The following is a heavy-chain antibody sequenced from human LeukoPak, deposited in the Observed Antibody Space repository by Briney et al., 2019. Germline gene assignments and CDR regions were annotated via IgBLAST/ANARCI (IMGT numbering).Heavy chain of an antibody. CDR1: GFTLSSYG. Sequence: GGSLRLSCAASGFTLSSYGMHWVRQAPGKGLGWVAFIRYDGSNKYYADSVKGRFTISRDNSKNTLYLQMNSLRAEDTAVYYCAKDQSYFYDSSGYYPGANWGQGTLVTVSS. V-gene: IGHV3-30*02. J-gene: IGHJ4*02. D-gene: IGHD3-22*01. CDR2: IRYDGSNK. CDR3: AKDQSYFYDSSGYYPGAN.